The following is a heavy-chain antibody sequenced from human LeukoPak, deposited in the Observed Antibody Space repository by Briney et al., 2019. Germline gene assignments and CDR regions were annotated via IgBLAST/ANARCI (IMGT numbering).Heavy chain of an antibody. CDR1: GFTFSSYA. D-gene: IGHD1-26*01. Sequence: GGSLRLSCAASGFTFSSYAMSWVRQAPGKGLEWVSAISGSGGSTYYADSVKGRFTISRDNPKNTLYLQMNSLRAEDTAVYYCAKWGGVGASRNRIDYWGQGTLVTVSS. CDR2: ISGSGGST. J-gene: IGHJ4*02. V-gene: IGHV3-23*01. CDR3: AKWGGVGASRNRIDY.